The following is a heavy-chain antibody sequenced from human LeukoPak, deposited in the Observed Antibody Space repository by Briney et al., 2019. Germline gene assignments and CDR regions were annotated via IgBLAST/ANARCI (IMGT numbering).Heavy chain of an antibody. Sequence: PGGSLRLSCAASGFTFDSYSMYWVRQAPGKGPEWVSSISRSSSYIYYTDSVKGRFTISRDNGKRSLYLQMNSLRAEDTAVYYCARAIGLADVDFDYWGQGIPVTVSS. V-gene: IGHV3-21*01. CDR2: ISRSSSYI. J-gene: IGHJ4*02. CDR3: ARAIGLADVDFDY. CDR1: GFTFDSYS. D-gene: IGHD3-3*02.